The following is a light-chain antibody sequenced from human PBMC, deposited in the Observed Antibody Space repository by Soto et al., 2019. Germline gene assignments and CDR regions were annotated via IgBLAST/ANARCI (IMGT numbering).Light chain of an antibody. V-gene: IGKV1-39*01. CDR3: QQSYYIPRT. J-gene: IGKJ1*01. CDR2: AAS. CDR1: QTIDNY. Sequence: DIQMTQSPSTLSATVGDXXTXXXXASQTIDNYLNWYQQKPGKAPKVLIYAASSLQSGVPSRFSGSGSGTDFTLTISSLQPEEFATYYCQQSYYIPRTFGQGTKEDIK.